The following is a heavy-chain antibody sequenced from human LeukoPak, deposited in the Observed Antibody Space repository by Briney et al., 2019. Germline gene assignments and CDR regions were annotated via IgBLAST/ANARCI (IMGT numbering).Heavy chain of an antibody. CDR2: IYYSGST. V-gene: IGHV4-59*05. J-gene: IGHJ4*02. Sequence: GSLRLSCAVSGFTLTNHGVSWVRQAPGKGLEWIGSIYYSGSTYYNPSLKSRVTISVDTSKNQFSLKLSSVTAADTAVYYCARSDLYYFDYWGQGTLVTVSS. CDR3: ARSDLYYFDY. CDR1: GFTLTNHG.